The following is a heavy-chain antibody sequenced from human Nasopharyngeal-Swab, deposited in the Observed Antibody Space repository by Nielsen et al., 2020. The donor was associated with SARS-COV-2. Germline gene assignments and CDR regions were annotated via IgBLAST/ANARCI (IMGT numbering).Heavy chain of an antibody. Sequence: ASVKVSCKASGYTFTNYGIHWVRQAPGQRLEWMGWINTGNGNTKYSHKFQGRVTITRDTSASTAYMELSSLRSEDTAVYYCARGGEAITFGGVIVYYFDYWGQGTLVTASS. D-gene: IGHD3-16*02. V-gene: IGHV1-3*04. J-gene: IGHJ4*02. CDR1: GYTFTNYG. CDR2: INTGNGNT. CDR3: ARGGEAITFGGVIVYYFDY.